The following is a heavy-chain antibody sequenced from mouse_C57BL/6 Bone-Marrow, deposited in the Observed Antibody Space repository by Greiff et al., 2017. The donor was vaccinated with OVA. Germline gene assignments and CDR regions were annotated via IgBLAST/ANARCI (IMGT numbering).Heavy chain of an antibody. V-gene: IGHV5-6*01. Sequence: EVQLVESGGDLVKPGGSLKLSCAASGFTFSSYGMSWVRQTPDKRLEWVATISSGGSYTYYPDSVKGRFTISRDNAKNTLYLQMSSLKSEDTAMYYCARRAYYGSSPSYFDYWGQGTTLTVSS. CDR3: ARRAYYGSSPSYFDY. D-gene: IGHD1-1*01. CDR1: GFTFSSYG. J-gene: IGHJ2*01. CDR2: ISSGGSYT.